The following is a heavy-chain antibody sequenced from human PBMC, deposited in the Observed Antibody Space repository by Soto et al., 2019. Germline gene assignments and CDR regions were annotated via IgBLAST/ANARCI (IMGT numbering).Heavy chain of an antibody. CDR3: ARGDYYDRSGPFSDVFDI. V-gene: IGHV3-7*04. CDR1: GFTFSSYW. D-gene: IGHD3-22*01. Sequence: GGSLRLSCAASGFTFSSYWMSWVRQAPGKGLEWVGNIKPDGSEKWYVDSVKGRLTISRDNAKNSFYLHMNSLRAEDTAVYYCARGDYYDRSGPFSDVFDIWGQGTMVTVSS. J-gene: IGHJ3*02. CDR2: IKPDGSEK.